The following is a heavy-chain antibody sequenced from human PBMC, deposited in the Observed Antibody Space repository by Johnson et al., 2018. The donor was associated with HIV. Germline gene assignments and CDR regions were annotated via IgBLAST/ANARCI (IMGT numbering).Heavy chain of an antibody. D-gene: IGHD1-7*01. J-gene: IGHJ3*02. CDR3: AREAETKQLELQANDAFDI. CDR2: SNWNGGST. CDR1: GFTFDDYG. Sequence: MLLVESGGGVVRPGGSLRLSCAASGFTFDDYGMSWVRQGPGQGLEWVSGSNWNGGSTGYADSVKGRFPIYSDNAKNSLYLQRNSLRAEDTAVYYCAREAETKQLELQANDAFDIWGQGTMVTVSS. V-gene: IGHV3-20*04.